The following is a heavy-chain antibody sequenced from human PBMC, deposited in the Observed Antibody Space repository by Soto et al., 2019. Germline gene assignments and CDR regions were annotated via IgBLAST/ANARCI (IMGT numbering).Heavy chain of an antibody. CDR3: ARQYYYDSSGIFDY. CDR1: GGSISSSC. J-gene: IGHJ4*02. CDR2: IYYSGST. D-gene: IGHD3-22*01. Sequence: SGTLSLTCTVSGGSISSSCWSWIRQPPGKGLEWIGCIYYSGSTNYKPSLKSRVTISVDTSKNQFSLKLSSVTAADTAVYYCARQYYYDSSGIFDYWGQGTLVTVSS. V-gene: IGHV4-59*01.